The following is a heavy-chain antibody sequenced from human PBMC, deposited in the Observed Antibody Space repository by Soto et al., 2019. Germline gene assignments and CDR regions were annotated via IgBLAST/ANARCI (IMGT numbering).Heavy chain of an antibody. J-gene: IGHJ4*02. CDR2: IYHSGST. D-gene: IGHD3-9*01. V-gene: IGHV4-4*02. CDR3: ARLHDILSHFDY. Sequence: SETLSLTCAVSSGSISSSNWWSWVRQPPGKGLEWIGEIYHSGSTNYNPSLKSRVTISVDKSKNQFSLKLSSVTAADTAVYYCARLHDILSHFDYWGQGTLVTVAS. CDR1: SGSISSSNW.